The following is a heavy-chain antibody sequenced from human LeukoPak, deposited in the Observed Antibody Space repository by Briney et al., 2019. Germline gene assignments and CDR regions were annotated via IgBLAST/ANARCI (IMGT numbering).Heavy chain of an antibody. V-gene: IGHV3-30-3*01. CDR3: ARSSLLHSNAMDV. J-gene: IGHJ6*02. Sequence: GGSLRLSCAASGFTFSSYAMHWVSQAPGKGLEWVAVISYDGSNKYYADSVKGRFTISRDNSKNTLYLQMSSLRDDDTAVYYCARSSLLHSNAMDVWGQGTTVTVSS. D-gene: IGHD5-18*01. CDR2: ISYDGSNK. CDR1: GFTFSSYA.